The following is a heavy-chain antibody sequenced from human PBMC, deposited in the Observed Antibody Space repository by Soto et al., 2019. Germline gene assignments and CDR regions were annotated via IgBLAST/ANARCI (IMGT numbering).Heavy chain of an antibody. V-gene: IGHV2-5*02. J-gene: IGHJ6*02. CDR3: VHSRCGGDCLQSYSSHYYYGMDI. D-gene: IGHD2-21*02. CDR1: GFSLSTGGMG. CDR2: IYWDGDR. Sequence: QITLKESGPTLVKPTQTLTLTCTFSGFSLSTGGMGVGWIRQPPGKALEWLALIYWDGDRRYSPSLMNRLTIAKDTSKNQVVLTMTNMDPADRATYYCVHSRCGGDCLQSYSSHYYYGMDIWGQGTTVTVSS.